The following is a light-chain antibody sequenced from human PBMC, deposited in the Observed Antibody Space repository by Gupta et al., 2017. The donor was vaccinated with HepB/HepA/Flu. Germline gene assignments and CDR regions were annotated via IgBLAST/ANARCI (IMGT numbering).Light chain of an antibody. CDR2: VAS. Sequence: ILLTQSPSFLSASVGDRVTITCRASQGISSYLAWYQQKPGKAPKLLIYVASTLQSGVPSRFSGSGSGTGFTLTISSLQPEDFATYYCLQRNSYPCSFGQGTKLEFK. CDR1: QGISSY. CDR3: LQRNSYPCS. V-gene: IGKV1-9*01. J-gene: IGKJ2*04.